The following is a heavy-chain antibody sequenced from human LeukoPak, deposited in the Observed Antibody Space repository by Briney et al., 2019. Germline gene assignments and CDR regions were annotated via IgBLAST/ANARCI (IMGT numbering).Heavy chain of an antibody. Sequence: SETLSLTCAVYGGSFSGYYWSWIRQLPGKGLEWIGEINHSGGTKYNPSLKSRVTISVDTSKNQFSLKLSSVTAADTAMYYCARVKDPGGYYYYYYMDVWGKGTTVTVSS. CDR3: ARVKDPGGYYYYYYMDV. D-gene: IGHD3-16*01. CDR2: INHSGGT. V-gene: IGHV4-34*01. J-gene: IGHJ6*03. CDR1: GGSFSGYY.